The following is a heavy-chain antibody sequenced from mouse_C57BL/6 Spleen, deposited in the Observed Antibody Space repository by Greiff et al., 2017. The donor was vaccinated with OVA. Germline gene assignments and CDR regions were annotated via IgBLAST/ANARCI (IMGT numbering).Heavy chain of an antibody. CDR3: ARRDGDYFGY. J-gene: IGHJ2*01. CDR1: GYSFTGYY. V-gene: IGHV1-42*01. Sequence: VQLKQSGPELVKPGASVKISCKASGYSFTGYYMNWVKQSPEKSLEWIGEINPSTGGTTYNQKFKAKATMTVDKSSSTAYMQLKSLTSEDSAVYYCARRDGDYFGYWGQGTTLTVSS. CDR2: INPSTGGT. D-gene: IGHD3-3*01.